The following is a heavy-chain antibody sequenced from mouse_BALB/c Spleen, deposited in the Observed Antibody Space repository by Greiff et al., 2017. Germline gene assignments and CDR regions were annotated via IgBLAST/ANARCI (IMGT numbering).Heavy chain of an antibody. Sequence: EVKLVESGGGLVKPGGSLKLSCAASGFTFSSYAMSWVRQTPEKRLEWVASISSGGSTYYPDSVKGRFTISRDNARNILYLQMSSLRSEDTAMYYCARGGYYYGSSSWYFDVWGAGTTGTVSS. V-gene: IGHV5-6-5*01. CDR3: ARGGYYYGSSSWYFDV. J-gene: IGHJ1*01. D-gene: IGHD1-1*01. CDR2: ISSGGST. CDR1: GFTFSSYA.